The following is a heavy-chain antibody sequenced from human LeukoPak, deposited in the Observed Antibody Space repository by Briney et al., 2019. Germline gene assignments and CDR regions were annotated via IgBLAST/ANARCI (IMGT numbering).Heavy chain of an antibody. CDR1: RFTFSSYG. V-gene: IGHV3-30*18. CDR2: ISYDGSNK. J-gene: IGHJ4*02. Sequence: GRSLRLSCAASRFTFSSYGMHWVRQAPGKGLEWVAVISYDGSNKYYADSVKGRFTISRDNSKNTLYLQMNSLRAEDTAVYYCAKDSSGYYRGSDYWGQGTLVTDSS. CDR3: AKDSSGYYRGSDY. D-gene: IGHD3-22*01.